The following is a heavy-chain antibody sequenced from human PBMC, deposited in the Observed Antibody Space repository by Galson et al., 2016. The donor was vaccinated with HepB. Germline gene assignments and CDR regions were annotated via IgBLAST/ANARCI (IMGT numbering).Heavy chain of an antibody. V-gene: IGHV3-74*01. Sequence: SLRLSCAASGFTFSSYWMHWVRQAPGKGLVWVSRINRDGSITNYADSAKGRCTISSDNAKNTLYLQMSSLRAKDTAVYHCARALGGDEDYWGQGTLVTVSS. CDR2: INRDGSIT. J-gene: IGHJ4*02. CDR3: ARALGGDEDY. D-gene: IGHD4-17*01. CDR1: GFTFSSYW.